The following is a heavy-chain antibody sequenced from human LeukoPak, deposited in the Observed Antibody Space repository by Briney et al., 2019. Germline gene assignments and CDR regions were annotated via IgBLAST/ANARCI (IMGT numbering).Heavy chain of an antibody. Sequence: GGSLRLSCAASGFTFSSYAMHWVRQAPGKGLEWVAVISYDGSNKYYADSVKGRFTISRDNSKNTLYLQMNSLRAEDTAVYYCARELYYYGPGSYFDYWGQGTLVTVSS. CDR2: ISYDGSNK. V-gene: IGHV3-30-3*01. CDR1: GFTFSSYA. D-gene: IGHD3-10*01. CDR3: ARELYYYGPGSYFDY. J-gene: IGHJ4*02.